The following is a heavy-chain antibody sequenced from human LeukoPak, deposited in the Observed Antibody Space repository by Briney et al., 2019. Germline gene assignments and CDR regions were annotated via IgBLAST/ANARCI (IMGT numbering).Heavy chain of an antibody. Sequence: GGSLRLSCAVSGFTVSNNYMSWVRQAPGKGLEWVSVMYSGGSTYYAGSVKGRFTISRDNSKNTVYLQMNSLRAEDTAVYYCARLDVVAGRAYWGLGTLVTVSS. CDR2: MYSGGST. CDR1: GFTVSNNY. V-gene: IGHV3-53*01. D-gene: IGHD6-19*01. CDR3: ARLDVVAGRAY. J-gene: IGHJ4*02.